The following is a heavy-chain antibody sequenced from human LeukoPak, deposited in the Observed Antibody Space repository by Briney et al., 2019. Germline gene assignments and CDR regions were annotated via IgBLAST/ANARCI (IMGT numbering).Heavy chain of an antibody. J-gene: IGHJ4*02. CDR3: ARVIAAGPPGY. CDR1: GGSISSGGYY. Sequence: PSETLSLTCTVSGGSISSGGYYWSWIRQLPGKGLEWIGSIYYSGSTYYNPSLKSRVTISVDTSKNQFSLKLSSVTAADTAVYYCARVIAAGPPGYWGQGTLVTVSS. V-gene: IGHV4-39*07. D-gene: IGHD2-15*01. CDR2: IYYSGST.